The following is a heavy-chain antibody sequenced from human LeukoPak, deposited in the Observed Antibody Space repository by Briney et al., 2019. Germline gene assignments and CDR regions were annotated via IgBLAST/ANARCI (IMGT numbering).Heavy chain of an antibody. D-gene: IGHD2-2*02. V-gene: IGHV1-24*01. CDR1: GYTLTELS. CDR2: FDPEDGET. CDR3: ARAPNIVVVPAAIEDAFDI. J-gene: IGHJ3*02. Sequence: GASVKVSCKVSGYTLTELSMHWVRQAPGKGLEWMGGFDPEDGETIYAQKFQGRVTMTEDTSTDTAYMELSSLRSEDTAVYYCARAPNIVVVPAAIEDAFDIWGQGTMVTVSS.